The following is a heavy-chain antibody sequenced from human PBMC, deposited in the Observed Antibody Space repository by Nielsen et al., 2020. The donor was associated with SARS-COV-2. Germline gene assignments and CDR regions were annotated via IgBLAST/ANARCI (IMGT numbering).Heavy chain of an antibody. CDR1: IGSIGSSDQW. V-gene: IGHV4-39*07. D-gene: IGHD3-3*01. CDR3: ARGSRVDPGGFDY. Sequence: SETLSLTCTVSIGSIGSSDQWWAWIRQSPGKGLEWIASIYHSGKVYYNPSLKSRVHISIDTSKNQFSLKLRSVTAADTAVYYCARGSRVDPGGFDYWGQGTQVTVSS. CDR2: IYHSGKV. J-gene: IGHJ4*02.